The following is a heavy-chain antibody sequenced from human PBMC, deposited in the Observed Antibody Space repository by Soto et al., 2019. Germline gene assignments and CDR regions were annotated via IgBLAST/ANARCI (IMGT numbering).Heavy chain of an antibody. J-gene: IGHJ6*02. CDR3: ARDRGKAADVYSGMDV. D-gene: IGHD6-13*01. Sequence: QVQLVESGGGVVQPGRSLRLSCAASGFTFSSYGMHWVRQAPGKGLEWVAVIWYDGSKKYYADSVKGRFTISRDNSKNTLYLQMHSLRAEDTAVYYCARDRGKAADVYSGMDVWGQGTTVTVSS. V-gene: IGHV3-33*01. CDR2: IWYDGSKK. CDR1: GFTFSSYG.